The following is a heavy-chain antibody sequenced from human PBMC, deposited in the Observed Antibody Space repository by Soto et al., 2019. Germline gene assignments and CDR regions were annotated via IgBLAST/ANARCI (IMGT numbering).Heavy chain of an antibody. Sequence: GGSLRLSCAASGFTFSSYGMHWVRQAPGKGLEWVAVISYDGSNKYHADSVKGRFTISRDNSKNTLYLQMNSLRAEDTAVYYCVKDLSSWENWFDPWGQGTLVTVSS. CDR1: GFTFSSYG. CDR2: ISYDGSNK. D-gene: IGHD6-13*01. CDR3: VKDLSSWENWFDP. J-gene: IGHJ5*02. V-gene: IGHV3-30*18.